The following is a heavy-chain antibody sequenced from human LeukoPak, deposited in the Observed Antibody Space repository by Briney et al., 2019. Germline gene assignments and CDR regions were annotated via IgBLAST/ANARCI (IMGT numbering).Heavy chain of an antibody. J-gene: IGHJ6*03. Sequence: GGSLRLSCAASGFTFSSYGMSWVRQAPGKGLEWVSAISGSGGSTYYADSVKGRFTISRDNSKNTLYLQMNSLRAEDTAVYYCAREERQQLAYYYYYMDVWGKGTTVTVSS. CDR2: ISGSGGST. V-gene: IGHV3-23*01. CDR1: GFTFSSYG. D-gene: IGHD6-13*01. CDR3: AREERQQLAYYYYYMDV.